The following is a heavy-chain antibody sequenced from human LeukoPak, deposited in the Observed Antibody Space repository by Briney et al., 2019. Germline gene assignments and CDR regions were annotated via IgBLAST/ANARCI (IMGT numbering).Heavy chain of an antibody. D-gene: IGHD3-9*01. Sequence: GRSLRLSCAASGFTFSTYSMNWVRQAPGKGLEWVSSISSSSRNIYYADSLRGRFTISRDNAKNSLYLQMNNLRVEDTAMYYCAGGTGFIIKDWGQGTLVTVSS. CDR2: ISSSSRNI. CDR1: GFTFSTYS. J-gene: IGHJ4*02. V-gene: IGHV3-21*04. CDR3: AGGTGFIIKD.